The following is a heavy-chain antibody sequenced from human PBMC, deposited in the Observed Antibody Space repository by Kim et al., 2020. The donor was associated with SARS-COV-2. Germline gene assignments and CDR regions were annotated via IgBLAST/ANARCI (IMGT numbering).Heavy chain of an antibody. J-gene: IGHJ4*02. CDR1: GFSVSSNY. Sequence: GGSLRLSCAASGFSVSSNYMSWVRQAPGKGLEWISVIYSGGGTYYADSVQGRFTISRDNSKNTLYLQMNSLRAEDTALYYCATPKATGGSYYFDQWGQGT. CDR3: ATPKATGGSYYFDQ. V-gene: IGHV3-66*04. D-gene: IGHD5-12*01. CDR2: IYSGGGT.